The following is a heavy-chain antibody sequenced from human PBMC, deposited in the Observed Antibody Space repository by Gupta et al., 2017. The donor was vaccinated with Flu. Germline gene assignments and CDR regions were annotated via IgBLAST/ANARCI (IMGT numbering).Heavy chain of an antibody. J-gene: IGHJ4*02. Sequence: QLQLQESGPGLVKPSETLSLTCTVSGGSISSSSYYWGWIRQPPGKGLEWIGSIYYSGSTYYNPSLKSRVTISVDTSKNQFSLKLSSVTAADTAVYYCASTLSSGWYDYFDYWGQGTLVTVSS. CDR1: GGSISSSSYY. CDR3: ASTLSSGWYDYFDY. D-gene: IGHD6-19*01. CDR2: IYYSGST. V-gene: IGHV4-39*01.